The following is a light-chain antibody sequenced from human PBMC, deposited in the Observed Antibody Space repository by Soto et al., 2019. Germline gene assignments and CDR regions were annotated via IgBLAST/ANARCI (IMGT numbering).Light chain of an antibody. V-gene: IGKV3-20*01. CDR1: QTLGRNY. Sequence: ETVLTQSPGTLSLSPGERATLSCRASQTLGRNYLAWYQQKPGQAPRLLIHRIYIRAAGIPDRFSGSASGTDFTLTISRLEPEDFALYHCQQYDRPPITFGQGTRLEIK. CDR3: QQYDRPPIT. CDR2: RIY. J-gene: IGKJ5*01.